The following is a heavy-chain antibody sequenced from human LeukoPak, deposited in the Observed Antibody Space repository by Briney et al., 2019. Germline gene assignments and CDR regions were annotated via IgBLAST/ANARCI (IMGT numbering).Heavy chain of an antibody. D-gene: IGHD3-22*01. CDR1: GGSFSGYY. CDR2: INHSGST. V-gene: IGHV4-34*01. CDR3: ARNYDSSGPTPYYFDY. Sequence: PSETLSLTCAVYGGSFSGYYWSWIRQPPEKGLEWIGEINHSGSTNYNPSLKSRVTISVDTSKNQFSLKLSSVTAADTAVYYCARNYDSSGPTPYYFDYWGQGTLVTVSS. J-gene: IGHJ4*02.